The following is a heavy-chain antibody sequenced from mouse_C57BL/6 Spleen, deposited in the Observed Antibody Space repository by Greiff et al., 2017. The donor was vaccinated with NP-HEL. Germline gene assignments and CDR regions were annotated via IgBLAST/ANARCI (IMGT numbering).Heavy chain of an antibody. J-gene: IGHJ1*03. CDR2: IYAGDGDT. D-gene: IGHD1-1*01. V-gene: IGHV1-82*01. Sequence: VQLQQSGPELVKPGASVKISCKASGYAFSSSWMNWVKQRPGKGLEWIGRIYAGDGDTNYNGKFKGKATLTADKSSSTAYMQLSSLTSEDSAVYFCARERIYYYGSSPWCFDVWGTGTTVTVSS. CDR3: ARERIYYYGSSPWCFDV. CDR1: GYAFSSSW.